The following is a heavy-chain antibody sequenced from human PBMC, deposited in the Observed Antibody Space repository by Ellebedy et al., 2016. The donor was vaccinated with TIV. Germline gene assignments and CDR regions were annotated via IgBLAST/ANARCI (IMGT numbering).Heavy chain of an antibody. D-gene: IGHD3-10*01. V-gene: IGHV3-23*01. CDR1: GFTFSSYA. Sequence: GESLKISXAASGFTFSSYAMSWVRQAPGKGLEWVSAISGSGGSTYYADSVKGRFTISRDNSKNSLYLQMNSLRAEDTAVYYCARDQGGGTLLWFGELLSDYYYYGMDVWGQGTTVTVSS. J-gene: IGHJ6*02. CDR2: ISGSGGST. CDR3: ARDQGGGTLLWFGELLSDYYYYGMDV.